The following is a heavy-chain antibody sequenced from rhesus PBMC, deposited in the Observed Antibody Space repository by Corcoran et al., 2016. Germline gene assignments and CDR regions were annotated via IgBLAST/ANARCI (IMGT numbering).Heavy chain of an antibody. CDR2: IGGSSGIT. CDR1: GGSISSNY. D-gene: IGHD2-21*01. J-gene: IGHJ4*01. Sequence: QLQLQESGPGLVKPSETLSLTCAVSGGSISSNYWSWIRQPPGKGLEWIGYIGGSSGITNYNPSLKSRVTISKDTSKHQFSLKLSSVTAADTAVYYCARGGVVATAYFDYWGQGVLVTVSS. CDR3: ARGGVVATAYFDY. V-gene: IGHV4-165*01.